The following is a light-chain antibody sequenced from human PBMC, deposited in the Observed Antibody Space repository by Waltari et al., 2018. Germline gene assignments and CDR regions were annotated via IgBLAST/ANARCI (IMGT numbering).Light chain of an antibody. CDR3: HQYSTTPWT. Sequence: DIVMTQSPDSLAVSLGERATINCKSSQSVLYSVNNNNYLAWSQQKPGQHPKLLIYWASARQSGVPDRFSGSGSGTDFTLTITSLQAEDVAVYYCHQYSTTPWTFGQGTKVEI. V-gene: IGKV4-1*01. J-gene: IGKJ1*01. CDR1: QSVLYSVNNNNY. CDR2: WAS.